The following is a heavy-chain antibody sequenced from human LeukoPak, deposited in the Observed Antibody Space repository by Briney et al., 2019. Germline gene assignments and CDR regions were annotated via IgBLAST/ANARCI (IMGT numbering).Heavy chain of an antibody. V-gene: IGHV1-8*01. CDR2: MNPNSGNT. CDR3: ARVTRRRSSSWYLSAFDI. D-gene: IGHD6-13*01. J-gene: IGHJ3*02. CDR1: GYTFTSYD. Sequence: ASVKVSCKASGYTFTSYDINWVRQATGQGLEWMGWMNPNSGNTGYAQKFQGRVTMTRSTSISTAYMELSSLRSEDTAVYYCARVTRRRSSSWYLSAFDIWGQGTMVTVSS.